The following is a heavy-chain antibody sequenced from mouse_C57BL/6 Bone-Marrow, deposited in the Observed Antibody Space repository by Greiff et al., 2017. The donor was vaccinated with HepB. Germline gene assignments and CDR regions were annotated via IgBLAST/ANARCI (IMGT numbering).Heavy chain of an antibody. J-gene: IGHJ4*01. CDR1: GYTFTSYW. Sequence: QVQLQQPGAELVKPGASVKMSCKASGYTFTSYWITWAKQRPGQGLEWIGDIYPGSGSTNYNEKFKSKATLTVDTSSSTAYMQLSSLSSEDSAVYYCARRGAITTVPRAMDYWGQGTSVTVSS. CDR3: ARRGAITTVPRAMDY. CDR2: IYPGSGST. D-gene: IGHD1-1*01. V-gene: IGHV1-55*01.